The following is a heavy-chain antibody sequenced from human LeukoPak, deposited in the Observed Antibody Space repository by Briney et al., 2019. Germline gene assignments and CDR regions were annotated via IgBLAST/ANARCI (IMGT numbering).Heavy chain of an antibody. CDR1: GFTFDDYG. V-gene: IGHV3-20*04. Sequence: GSLRLSCAASGFTFDDYGMSWVRQAPGKGLEWVSVINWYGCSTGYADYVKGRLTIYRDNDKNSLYLQLNSVRADDTALYYCARGTGIAVAGSGYWGQGTLVSVSS. CDR3: ARGTGIAVAGSGY. D-gene: IGHD6-19*01. J-gene: IGHJ4*02. CDR2: INWYGCST.